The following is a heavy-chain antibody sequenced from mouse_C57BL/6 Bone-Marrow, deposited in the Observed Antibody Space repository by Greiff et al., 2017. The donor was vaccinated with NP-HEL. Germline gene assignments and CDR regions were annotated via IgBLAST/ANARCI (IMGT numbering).Heavy chain of an antibody. CDR1: GYTFTSYW. CDR3: SRASLQYPYNFDY. V-gene: IGHV1-50*01. D-gene: IGHD5-1-1*01. J-gene: IGHJ2*01. CDR2: LDPSDSYP. Sequence: QVHVMQPGAELVKPGASVKLSCKASGYTFTSYWMQWVKQRPGQALEWIGGLDPSDSYPNYNQKFKGKAPLTVDPSSSTAYMQLSSLTPEDSAVFNCSRASLQYPYNFDYWGQGTTLTVSS.